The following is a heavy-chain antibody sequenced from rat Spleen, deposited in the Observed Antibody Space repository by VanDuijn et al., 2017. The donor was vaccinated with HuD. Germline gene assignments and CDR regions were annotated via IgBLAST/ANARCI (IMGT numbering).Heavy chain of an antibody. CDR2: INYDGSTT. V-gene: IGHV5-25*01. CDR1: GFTFSNYD. CDR3: ARQREAAISMDA. Sequence: EVQLVESGGGLVQPGRSMKLSCAASGFTFSNYDMAWVRQAPTKGLEWVASINYDGSTTDFRDSVKGRFTISRDNAKNTLSLQMDSLTSEDTATYYCARQREAAISMDAWGQGASVTVSS. J-gene: IGHJ4*01. D-gene: IGHD1-2*01.